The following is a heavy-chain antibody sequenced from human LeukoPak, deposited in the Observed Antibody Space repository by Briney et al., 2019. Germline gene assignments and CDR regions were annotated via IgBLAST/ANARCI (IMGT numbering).Heavy chain of an antibody. Sequence: SETLSLTCAVYGGSFSGYYWSWIRQPPGKGLERIGEINHSGSTNYNPSLKSRVTISVDTSKNQFSLKLSSVTAADTAVYYCRIVVVVAATISGPDDYWGQGTLVTVSS. D-gene: IGHD2-15*01. CDR2: INHSGST. V-gene: IGHV4-34*01. J-gene: IGHJ4*02. CDR3: RIVVVVAATISGPDDY. CDR1: GGSFSGYY.